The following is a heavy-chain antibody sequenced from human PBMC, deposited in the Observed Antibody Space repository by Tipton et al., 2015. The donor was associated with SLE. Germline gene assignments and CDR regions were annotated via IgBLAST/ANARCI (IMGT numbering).Heavy chain of an antibody. CDR2: INHSGST. V-gene: IGHV4-34*01. D-gene: IGHD6-13*01. J-gene: IGHJ4*02. CDR3: ARSIAAAGPVDY. CDR1: GGSFSGYY. Sequence: TLSLTCAVYGGSFSGYYWSWIRQPPGKGLEWIGEINHSGSTNYNPSLKSRVTISVDTSKNQFSLKLSSVTAADTAVYYCARSIAAAGPVDYWGQGTLVTVSS.